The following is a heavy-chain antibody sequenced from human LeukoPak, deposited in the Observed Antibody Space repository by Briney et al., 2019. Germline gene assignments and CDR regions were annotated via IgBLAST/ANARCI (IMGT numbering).Heavy chain of an antibody. J-gene: IGHJ4*02. CDR2: IFSRGST. Sequence: GGSLRLSCAASGFSFGSNYMNWVRQAPGKGLECVSVIFSRGSTYYADSVKGRFTISRHNSENTLYLQMNSLRVEDTAVYYCTSSSPTSYSDYWGQGTLVTVSS. D-gene: IGHD6-13*01. V-gene: IGHV3-53*04. CDR3: TSSSPTSYSDY. CDR1: GFSFGSNY.